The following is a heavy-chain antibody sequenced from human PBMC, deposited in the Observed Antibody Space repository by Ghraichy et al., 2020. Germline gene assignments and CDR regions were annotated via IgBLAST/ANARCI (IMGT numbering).Heavy chain of an antibody. Sequence: GGSLRLSCAASGFALRTHWMSWVRQAPGKGLEWVANINRDGSETYYVDSVRGRFTLPRDNAKNSLYLQMNSLSAEDTAVYYCATHTDTWIGAFDFWVQGTMVSVST. J-gene: IGHJ3*01. CDR1: GFALRTHW. CDR3: ATHTDTWIGAFDF. V-gene: IGHV3-7*01. D-gene: IGHD1-20*01. CDR2: INRDGSET.